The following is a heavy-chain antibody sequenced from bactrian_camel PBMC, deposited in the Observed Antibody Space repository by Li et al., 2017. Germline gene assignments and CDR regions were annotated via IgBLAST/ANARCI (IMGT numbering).Heavy chain of an antibody. V-gene: IGHV3S54*01. D-gene: IGHD1*01. CDR2: IDIGGDIGGDIT. Sequence: HVQLVESGGGLVQPGGSLRLSCAASGFTNNINHFAWFRQAPGKERGAVAGIDIGGDIGGDITSYADSVKGRFTVFRDNDKNIVWLQMNNLKSDDTARYYCTTLPVAGLPVVDYWANGTQVTV. J-gene: IGHJ7*01. CDR1: GFTNNINH.